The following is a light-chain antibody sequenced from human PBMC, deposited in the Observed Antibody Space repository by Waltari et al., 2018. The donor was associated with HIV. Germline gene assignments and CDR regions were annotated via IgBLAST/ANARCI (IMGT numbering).Light chain of an antibody. CDR2: CND. CDR3: AAWDDSLNGVV. V-gene: IGLV1-36*01. CDR1: SSNIGNNA. J-gene: IGLJ2*01. Sequence: QSVLTQPPSVSDAPRQRVTISFSGSSSNIGNNAVKWYQQLPGKPPNRLIYCNDLLASGVSDRFSGSKSDTSASLAISGLQSEDESDYYCAAWDDSLNGVVFGGGTKLTVL.